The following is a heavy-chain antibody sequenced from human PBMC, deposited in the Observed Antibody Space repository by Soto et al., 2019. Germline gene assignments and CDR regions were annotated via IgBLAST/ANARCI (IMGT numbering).Heavy chain of an antibody. J-gene: IGHJ6*02. CDR3: AKDMRPNYYYGMDV. Sequence: QVQLVESGGGVVQPGRSLRLSCAASGFTFISYGMHWVRQAPGKGLEWVAVISYDGSNKYYADSVKGRFTISRDNSKNTLYLQMNSLRAEDTAVYYCAKDMRPNYYYGMDVWGQGTTVTVSS. D-gene: IGHD2-2*01. V-gene: IGHV3-30*18. CDR1: GFTFISYG. CDR2: ISYDGSNK.